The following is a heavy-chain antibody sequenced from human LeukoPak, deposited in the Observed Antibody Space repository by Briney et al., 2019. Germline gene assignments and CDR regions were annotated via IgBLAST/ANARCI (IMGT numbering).Heavy chain of an antibody. CDR2: INHSGST. D-gene: IGHD3-10*01. CDR1: GGSFSGYY. CDR3: ARAPAGYFGY. J-gene: IGHJ4*02. V-gene: IGHV4-34*01. Sequence: PSETLSLTCAVYGGSFSGYYWSWIRQPPGKGLEWIGEINHSGSTNYNPSLKSRVTISVDTSKNQFSLKLSSVTAADTAVYYCARAPAGYFGYWGQGTLVTVSS.